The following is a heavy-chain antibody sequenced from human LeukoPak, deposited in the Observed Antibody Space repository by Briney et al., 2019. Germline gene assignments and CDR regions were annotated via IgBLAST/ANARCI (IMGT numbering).Heavy chain of an antibody. CDR3: ARGNYDFWSGDDY. CDR1: GGSISSHY. V-gene: IGHV4-59*11. J-gene: IGHJ4*02. D-gene: IGHD3-3*01. CDR2: VFNSGTT. Sequence: SETLSLTCTVSGGSISSHYWSWVRQSPGKGLEWIGNVFNSGTTNYNPSLESRVSISVDTFKNQFSLKVTSVTAADTAVYFCARGNYDFWSGDDYWGQGTLVTVSS.